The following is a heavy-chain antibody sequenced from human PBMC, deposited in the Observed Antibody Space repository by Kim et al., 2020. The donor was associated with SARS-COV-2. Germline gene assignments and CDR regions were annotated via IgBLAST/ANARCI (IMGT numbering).Heavy chain of an antibody. V-gene: IGHV3-15*01. D-gene: IGHD4-17*01. Sequence: GGSLRLSCAASGFTFSNAWMSWVRQAPGKGLEWVGRIKSKTDGGTTDYAAPVKGRFTISRDDSKNTLYLQMNSLKTEDTAVYYCTTDGTYGDEDFDYWGQGTLVTVSS. CDR1: GFTFSNAW. CDR2: IKSKTDGGTT. CDR3: TTDGTYGDEDFDY. J-gene: IGHJ4*02.